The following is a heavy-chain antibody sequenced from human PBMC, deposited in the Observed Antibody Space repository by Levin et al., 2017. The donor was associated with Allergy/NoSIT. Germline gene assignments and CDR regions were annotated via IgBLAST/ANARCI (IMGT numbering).Heavy chain of an antibody. CDR3: AKTPYCTITSCPRVDLDY. CDR2: ISGDGDNT. V-gene: IGHV3-23*01. CDR1: FFLFLPSS. J-gene: IGHJ4*02. Sequence: GGSLRLSFFFSFFLFLPSSLPFFLPSPLKGLEWVSGISGDGDNTYYADSVKGRFTISRDNSKNTLYLQMSSLRTEDTAIYYCAKTPYCTITSCPRVDLDYWGQGTLVTVSS. D-gene: IGHD2-2*01.